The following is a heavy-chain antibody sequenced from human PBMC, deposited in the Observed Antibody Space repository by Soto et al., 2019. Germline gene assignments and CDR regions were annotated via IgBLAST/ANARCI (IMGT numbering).Heavy chain of an antibody. Sequence: ASVKVSCKASGYTFINHTIHWVRQAPGQSLEWMGGINAGSGNTKYSDILQGRVTITRDTSATTAYMELSTLRSEDTAVYYCARGHSRSGNWFHPWGQGTLVTVSS. J-gene: IGHJ5*02. D-gene: IGHD3-22*01. CDR2: INAGSGNT. CDR1: GYTFINHT. CDR3: ARGHSRSGNWFHP. V-gene: IGHV1-3*01.